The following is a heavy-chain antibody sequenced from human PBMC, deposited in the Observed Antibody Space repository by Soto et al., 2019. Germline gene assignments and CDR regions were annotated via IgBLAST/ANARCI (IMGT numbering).Heavy chain of an antibody. D-gene: IGHD1-26*01. CDR1: GFNFSKFG. CDR2: IWYDGSQK. CDR3: AKEVWGLYTFGRPLDN. Sequence: AGSLRLSCAASGFNFSKFGMYWVRQAPGKGLEWVAVIWYDGSQKYYADSVKGRFTISRDNSNNTLYLQMNSLRAEDTAVYYCAKEVWGLYTFGRPLDNWGHGTLVTVSS. J-gene: IGHJ4*01. V-gene: IGHV3-33*06.